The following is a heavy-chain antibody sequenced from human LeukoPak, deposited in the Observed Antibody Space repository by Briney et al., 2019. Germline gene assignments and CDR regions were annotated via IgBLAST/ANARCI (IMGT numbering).Heavy chain of an antibody. Sequence: ASVKVSCKASGGTFSSYAISWVRQAPGQGLEWMGRIIPILGTANYAQKFQGRVTITTDESTSTAYMELSSLRSEDTAVYYCARQTTVTTGFDPWGQGTLVTVSS. D-gene: IGHD4-11*01. CDR3: ARQTTVTTGFDP. J-gene: IGHJ5*02. CDR2: IIPILGTA. V-gene: IGHV1-69*11. CDR1: GGTFSSYA.